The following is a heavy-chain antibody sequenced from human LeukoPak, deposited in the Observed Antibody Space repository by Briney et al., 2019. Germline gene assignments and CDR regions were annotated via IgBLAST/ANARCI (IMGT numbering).Heavy chain of an antibody. CDR2: IYYSGST. V-gene: IGHV4-59*01. CDR3: ARAKDGYSYDSTAIDY. D-gene: IGHD5-18*01. Sequence: SETLSLTCTVSVGSISSYWWSWIRQPPGKGLEWIGYIYYSGSTNYNPSLKSRVTISVDTSKNQFSLKLSSVTAADTAVYYCARAKDGYSYDSTAIDYWGQGTLVTVSS. J-gene: IGHJ4*02. CDR1: VGSISSYW.